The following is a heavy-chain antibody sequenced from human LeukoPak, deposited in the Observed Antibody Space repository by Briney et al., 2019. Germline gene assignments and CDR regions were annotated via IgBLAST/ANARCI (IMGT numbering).Heavy chain of an antibody. V-gene: IGHV3-11*04. CDR3: ARGRFCSSTSCHPFDH. CDR1: GFTFSDYY. J-gene: IGHJ4*02. D-gene: IGHD2-2*01. CDR2: ISSSGSTI. Sequence: KPGGSLRLSCAASGFTFSDYYMSWIRQAPGKGLEGVSYISSSGSTIYYADSVKGRFTISRDNAKNSLYLQMNSLRAEDTAVYYCARGRFCSSTSCHPFDHWGQGTLVTVSS.